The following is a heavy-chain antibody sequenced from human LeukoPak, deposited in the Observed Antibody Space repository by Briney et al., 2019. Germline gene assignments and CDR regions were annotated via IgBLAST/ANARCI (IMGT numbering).Heavy chain of an antibody. Sequence: SVKVSCKASGGTFSSYAITWMRQAPGQGLEWMGRIIPIFGTTKYAQKFQGRVTITTDESTSTIYMDLSSLRSEDTAVYYCAREDCSGGSCYYGGPFDYWGQGTLVTVSS. CDR2: IIPIFGTT. V-gene: IGHV1-69*05. CDR3: AREDCSGGSCYYGGPFDY. J-gene: IGHJ4*02. CDR1: GGTFSSYA. D-gene: IGHD2-15*01.